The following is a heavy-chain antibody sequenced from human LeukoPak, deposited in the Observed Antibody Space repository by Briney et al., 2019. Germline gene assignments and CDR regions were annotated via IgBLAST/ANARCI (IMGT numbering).Heavy chain of an antibody. D-gene: IGHD3-16*01. CDR3: ARVSLYGRFDP. J-gene: IGHJ5*02. Sequence: KPSETLSLTCGVSGYSISSGYYWGWIRQPPGKGLEWIGSMYHDGTTYQNPSLKGRVTISIDTSKNHFSLKLSSVTVADTAVYYCARVSLYGRFDPWGQGTLVTVSS. CDR1: GYSISSGYY. CDR2: MYHDGTT. V-gene: IGHV4-38-2*01.